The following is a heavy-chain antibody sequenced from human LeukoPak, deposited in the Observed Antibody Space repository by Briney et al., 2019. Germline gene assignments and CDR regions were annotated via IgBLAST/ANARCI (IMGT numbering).Heavy chain of an antibody. J-gene: IGHJ4*02. CDR3: ASSYSGYAWGDY. D-gene: IGHD5-12*01. Sequence: PGGSLRLSCAASGFTFSSYWMHWVRQAPGKGLEWVAVIWFDGSNKYYADSVKGRFTISRDNSKNTLYLQMNSLRAEDTAMYYCASSYSGYAWGDYWGQGTLVSVSS. CDR2: IWFDGSNK. CDR1: GFTFSSYW. V-gene: IGHV3-33*08.